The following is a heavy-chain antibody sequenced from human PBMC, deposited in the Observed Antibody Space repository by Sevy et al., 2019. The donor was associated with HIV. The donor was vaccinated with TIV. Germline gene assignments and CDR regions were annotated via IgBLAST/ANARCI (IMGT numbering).Heavy chain of an antibody. CDR2: ISSNGGST. Sequence: GGSLRLSCSASGFTISSYAMHWVRQAPGKGLEYVSAISSNGGSTYYADSVKGRFTISRDNSKNTLYLQMSSLRAEDTAVYYCVKAGSYYAAFDIWGQGTMVTVSS. D-gene: IGHD1-26*01. J-gene: IGHJ3*02. CDR3: VKAGSYYAAFDI. V-gene: IGHV3-64D*06. CDR1: GFTISSYA.